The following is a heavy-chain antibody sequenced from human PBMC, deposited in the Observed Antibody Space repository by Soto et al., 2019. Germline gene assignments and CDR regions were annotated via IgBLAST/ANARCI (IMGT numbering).Heavy chain of an antibody. Sequence: SETLSLTCTVSGGSTSRGPYSLGWIRQPPGKGLEWIGTFYYSGSTNYNPSLESRVTISVDTSRNQFSLKVSSVTAADTAVYYCARLGGYCSSTSCYGHYPMDVWVQGTTVT. CDR1: GGSTSRGPYS. CDR3: ARLGGYCSSTSCYGHYPMDV. D-gene: IGHD2-2*01. J-gene: IGHJ6*02. CDR2: FYYSGST. V-gene: IGHV4-39*01.